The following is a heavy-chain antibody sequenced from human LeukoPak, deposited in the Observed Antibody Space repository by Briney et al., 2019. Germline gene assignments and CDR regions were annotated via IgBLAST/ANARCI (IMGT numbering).Heavy chain of an antibody. CDR1: GFTFSSYE. CDR3: AELGINMIGGV. J-gene: IGHJ6*04. Sequence: GGSLRLSCAASGFTFSSYEMNWVRQAPGKGLEWVSYISSSGSTIYYADSVKGRFTISRDNAKNSLYLQMNSLRAEDTAVYYCAELGINMIGGVWGRGTTVTISS. D-gene: IGHD3-10*02. V-gene: IGHV3-48*03. CDR2: ISSSGSTI.